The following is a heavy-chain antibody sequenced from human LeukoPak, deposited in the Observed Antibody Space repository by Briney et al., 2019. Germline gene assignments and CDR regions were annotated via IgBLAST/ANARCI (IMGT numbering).Heavy chain of an antibody. V-gene: IGHV1-2*02. D-gene: IGHD3-10*01. Sequence: ASVKVSCKASGDTFTYYVHWVRQAPGQGLEWMGWVNPNTGGSNYAQKFQGRVSMNRDTSISIAYMELSRLRSDDSAVYYCATEARDAWAFDIWGQGTMLTVSS. CDR3: ATEARDAWAFDI. CDR2: VNPNTGGS. CDR1: GDTFTYY. J-gene: IGHJ3*02.